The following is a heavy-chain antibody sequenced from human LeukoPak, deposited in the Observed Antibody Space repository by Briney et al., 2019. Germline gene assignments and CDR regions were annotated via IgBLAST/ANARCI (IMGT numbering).Heavy chain of an antibody. D-gene: IGHD1-26*01. V-gene: IGHV3-30*04. Sequence: GRSLRLSCAASGFTLRSYAMHWVRQAPGKGLERVAVISYDGSNKYYAHSVKGRFTISRDNSKTTLYLQMNSLKAEDTALYYCARARIVEATRYFDYWGQGTLVTVSS. CDR1: GFTLRSYA. CDR3: ARARIVEATRYFDY. CDR2: ISYDGSNK. J-gene: IGHJ4*02.